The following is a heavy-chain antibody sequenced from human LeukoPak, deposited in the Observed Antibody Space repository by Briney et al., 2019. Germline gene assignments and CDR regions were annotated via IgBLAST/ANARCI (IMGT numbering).Heavy chain of an antibody. CDR1: GGPISSTNW. CDR3: ARSYCRGGSCTSNFDS. Sequence: PSGTLSLTCAVSGGPISSTNWWSWVRQPPGKGLEWIGYIYSNGNTNYNPSLKSRVTISVDTSKNQFSLKLSSVTAADTALYYCARSYCRGGSCTSNFDSWGQGTLVTVSS. V-gene: IGHV4-4*02. D-gene: IGHD2-15*01. J-gene: IGHJ4*02. CDR2: IYSNGNT.